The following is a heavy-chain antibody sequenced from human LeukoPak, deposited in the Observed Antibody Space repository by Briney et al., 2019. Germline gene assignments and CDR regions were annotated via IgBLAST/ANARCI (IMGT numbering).Heavy chain of an antibody. CDR3: ARGKITFGY. J-gene: IGHJ4*02. CDR2: IYYTGST. CDR1: GGSISSYY. D-gene: IGHD3-10*01. Sequence: SETLSLTCTASGGSISSYYWSWIRQPPGKGLEWIGYIYYTGSTNYNPSLKSRVTISVDTSKNQFSLKLSSVTAADTAVYYCARGKITFGYWGQGTLVTVSS. V-gene: IGHV4-59*01.